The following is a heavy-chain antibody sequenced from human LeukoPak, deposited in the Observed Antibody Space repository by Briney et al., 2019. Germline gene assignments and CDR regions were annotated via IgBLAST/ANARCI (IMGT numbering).Heavy chain of an antibody. D-gene: IGHD3-10*01. CDR3: AREMGSVYFDY. J-gene: IGHJ4*02. CDR1: GFSFGSYG. Sequence: GGSLRLSCAASGFSFGSYGIHGVRQTPGKGLEWVAVVSYDGSNKDYSDSVKGRFTISRDNSKNTVNLQMNSLRVEDTAVYYCAREMGSVYFDYWGQGTLVTVSS. V-gene: IGHV3-33*01. CDR2: VSYDGSNK.